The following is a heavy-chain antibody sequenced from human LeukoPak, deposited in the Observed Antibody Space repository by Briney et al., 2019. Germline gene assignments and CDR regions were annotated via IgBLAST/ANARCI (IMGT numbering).Heavy chain of an antibody. CDR3: AREAGQWLVPYFDY. CDR2: IYHSGST. D-gene: IGHD6-19*01. CDR1: GRSISSGGYS. Sequence: SETLSLTCAVSGRSISSGGYSWSWIRQPPGKGLEWIGYIYHSGSTYYNPSLKSRVTISVDRSKTQFSLKLSSVTAADTAVYYCAREAGQWLVPYFDYWGQGTLVTVSS. J-gene: IGHJ4*02. V-gene: IGHV4-30-2*01.